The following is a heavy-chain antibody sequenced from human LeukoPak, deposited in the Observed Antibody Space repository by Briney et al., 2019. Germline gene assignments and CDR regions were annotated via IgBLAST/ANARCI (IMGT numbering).Heavy chain of an antibody. J-gene: IGHJ3*02. V-gene: IGHV3-30*04. CDR1: GFTFSRHA. Sequence: GGSLRLSCAASGFTFSRHAMHWVRQAPGKGLEWVAVISYDARRKFYVDSVKGRFTISRDNSKNMLYVQMNSLRAEDTAVYYCARDIPDDFDYGDWWNAFDIWGQGTVVTVS. CDR3: ARDIPDDFDYGDWWNAFDI. D-gene: IGHD4-17*01. CDR2: ISYDARRK.